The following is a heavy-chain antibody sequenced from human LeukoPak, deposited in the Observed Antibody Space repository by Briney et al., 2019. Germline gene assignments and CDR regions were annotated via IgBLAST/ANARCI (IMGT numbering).Heavy chain of an antibody. V-gene: IGHV3-11*04. CDR1: GFTFSDYY. CDR3: ATESDTVVVPAAI. CDR2: ISSSGSTI. D-gene: IGHD2-2*01. J-gene: IGHJ4*02. Sequence: GGSLRLSCAASGFTFSDYYMSWIRQAPGKGLEWVSYISSSGSTIYYADSVKGRFTISRDNAKNSLYLQMNSLRAEDTAVYYCATESDTVVVPAAIWGQGTLVTVSS.